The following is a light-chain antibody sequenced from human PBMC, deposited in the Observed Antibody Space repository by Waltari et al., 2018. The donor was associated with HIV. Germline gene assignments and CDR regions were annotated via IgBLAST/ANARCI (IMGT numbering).Light chain of an antibody. V-gene: IGLV1-44*01. Sequence: QSVLTQSPSASGMSGQGVTISCSGSSADIGTNPANWYQQLPGTAPKLLISNDNHRPSGVPDRFSGSKSGTSASLAISGLQFEDEADYYCAAWDGGLRGWVFGGGTKLTVL. CDR3: AAWDGGLRGWV. CDR2: NDN. CDR1: SADIGTNP. J-gene: IGLJ3*02.